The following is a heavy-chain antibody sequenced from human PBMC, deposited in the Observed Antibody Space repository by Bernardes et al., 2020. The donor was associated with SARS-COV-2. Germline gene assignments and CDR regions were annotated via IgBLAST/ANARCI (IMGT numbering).Heavy chain of an antibody. CDR2: IRSKPKGYAT. D-gene: IGHD4-17*01. Sequence: GSLRLSCAASGFNFSGSAIQWVRQPSGKGLEWIGRIRSKPKGYATTYAASLKGRFVISRDDSRNTAYLQIHSLKIEDTAVYYCTGDYLYWDQGTLVSVST. J-gene: IGHJ4*02. V-gene: IGHV3-73*01. CDR1: GFNFSGSA. CDR3: TGDYLY.